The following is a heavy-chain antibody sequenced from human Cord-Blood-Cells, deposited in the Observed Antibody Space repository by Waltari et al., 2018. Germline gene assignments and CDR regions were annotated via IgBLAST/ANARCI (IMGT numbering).Heavy chain of an antibody. CDR2: INPNSGGT. D-gene: IGHD2-21*01. CDR1: GYTFTGYY. J-gene: IGHJ5*02. V-gene: IGHV1-2*04. Sequence: QVQLVQSGAEVKKPGASVKVSCKASGYTFTGYYMHWVRQAPGQGLEWMGWINPNSGGTNYAQKFQGWVTMTRDTSISTAYMELSRLRSDDTAVYYCARGPPYCGGDCYPNFWSFDPWGQGTLVTVSS. CDR3: ARGPPYCGGDCYPNFWSFDP.